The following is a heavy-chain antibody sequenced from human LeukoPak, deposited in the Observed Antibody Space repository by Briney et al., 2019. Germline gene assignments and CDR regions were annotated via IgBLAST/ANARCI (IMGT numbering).Heavy chain of an antibody. CDR2: ISSSSSYI. CDR3: ARDLGSSWCRFDP. V-gene: IGHV3-21*01. Sequence: PGGSLRLSCAASGFTLCSYSMNWVRQAPGKGLEWVSSISSSSSYIYYADSVKGRFTISRDNAKNSLYLQMNSLRAEDTAVYYCARDLGSSWCRFDPWGQGTLVTVSS. CDR1: GFTLCSYS. J-gene: IGHJ5*02. D-gene: IGHD6-13*01.